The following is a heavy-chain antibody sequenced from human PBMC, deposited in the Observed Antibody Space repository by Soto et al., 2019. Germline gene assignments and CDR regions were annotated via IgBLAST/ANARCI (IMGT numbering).Heavy chain of an antibody. J-gene: IGHJ3*02. CDR3: ARNQPGFQIGWAWALDI. Sequence: QVQLVQSGAEVKKPGASVKVSCRASGYTFTTYTLLWVRQAPGQRLEWMAWINPGNGDTKYSQNFQGRVTATRDTSATTAYMEMSSLRSEDTATYHCARNQPGFQIGWAWALDIWGQGTMVTVSS. V-gene: IGHV1-3*01. CDR1: GYTFTTYT. D-gene: IGHD2-2*01. CDR2: INPGNGDT.